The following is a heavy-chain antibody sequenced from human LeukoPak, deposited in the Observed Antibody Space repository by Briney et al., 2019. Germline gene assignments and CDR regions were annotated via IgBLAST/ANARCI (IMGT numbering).Heavy chain of an antibody. V-gene: IGHV4-34*01. Sequence: SETLSLTCAVYGVSFSGYYWSWIRQPPGKGLEWIGEINHSGSTNYNPSLKSRVTISVDTSKNQFSLKLSSVTAADTAVYYCARGRLNGLGYWGQGTLVTVSS. CDR3: ARGRLNGLGY. D-gene: IGHD3-16*01. J-gene: IGHJ4*02. CDR2: INHSGST. CDR1: GVSFSGYY.